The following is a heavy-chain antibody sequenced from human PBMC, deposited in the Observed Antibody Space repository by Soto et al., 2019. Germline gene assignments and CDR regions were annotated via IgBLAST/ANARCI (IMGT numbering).Heavy chain of an antibody. CDR2: ISGYNGNT. Sequence: QVQLVQSGGEVKQPGASAKVSCKTSGYTFSNYGISWVRQAPGQGLEWVGWISGYNGNTKHAQNVQGRVTLTTDTSTSTAYMELRSLTSDDTAVYYCARDRDTSGWYRSNYWGQGTLVSVSS. D-gene: IGHD6-19*01. CDR1: GYTFSNYG. CDR3: ARDRDTSGWYRSNY. J-gene: IGHJ4*02. V-gene: IGHV1-18*01.